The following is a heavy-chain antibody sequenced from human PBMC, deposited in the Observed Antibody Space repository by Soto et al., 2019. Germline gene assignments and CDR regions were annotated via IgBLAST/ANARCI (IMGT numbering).Heavy chain of an antibody. CDR2: ISGSGGST. V-gene: IGHV3-23*01. CDR3: ARDFYGGYTYGPGDY. CDR1: GFTLSSYA. J-gene: IGHJ4*02. D-gene: IGHD5-18*01. Sequence: PGGSLRLSCAASGFTLSSYAMSWVRQAPGKGLEWVSAISGSGGSTYYADSVKGRFTISRDNSKNTLYLQMNSLRAEDTAVYYCARDFYGGYTYGPGDYWGQGSLVTVSS.